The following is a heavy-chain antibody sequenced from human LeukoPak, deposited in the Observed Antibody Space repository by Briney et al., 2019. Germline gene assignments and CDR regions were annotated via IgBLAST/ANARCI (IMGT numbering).Heavy chain of an antibody. CDR1: GFIFSSYG. D-gene: IGHD6-19*01. J-gene: IGHJ4*02. Sequence: GGSLRLSCSASGFIFSSYGMHWVRQAPGKGLEWVAFIRYDGISKSYADSVKGRFTISRDNSKNTLYLEMNSLRAEDTAVYYCAKDLQALQWLKNFDSWGQGILVTVSS. CDR3: AKDLQALQWLKNFDS. V-gene: IGHV3-30*02. CDR2: IRYDGISK.